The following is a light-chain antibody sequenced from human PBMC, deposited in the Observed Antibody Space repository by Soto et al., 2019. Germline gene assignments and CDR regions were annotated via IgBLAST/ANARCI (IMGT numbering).Light chain of an antibody. V-gene: IGKV4-1*01. Sequence: DIVMTQSPDSLAVSLGERATINCRSSQSVLYSSNNRNYLAWYQQKLGHPPKLLIYWASTRKSGVTDRFSGSGSGTDFTLTSCSLQAEDVAVYYCQQYYSAQYIFGQGTKLEMK. J-gene: IGKJ2*01. CDR1: QSVLYSSNNRNY. CDR3: QQYYSAQYI. CDR2: WAS.